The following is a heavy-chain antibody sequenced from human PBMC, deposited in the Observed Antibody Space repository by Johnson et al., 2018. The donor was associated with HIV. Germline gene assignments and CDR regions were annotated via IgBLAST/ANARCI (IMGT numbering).Heavy chain of an antibody. Sequence: EVQLVESGGGLIQPGGPLRPSCAASGFTFNSYAMICVRQCPGKGLEWVTAISGSGCCTYYAAYVMGRFTTSIDNSRNTLYLQMKSLRAEDTAVYYCTKDLGITVAGRGGLDAFDIWGQGTMVTVSS. CDR1: GFTFNSYA. CDR3: TKDLGITVAGRGGLDAFDI. CDR2: ISGSGCCT. D-gene: IGHD6-19*01. V-gene: IGHV3-23*04. J-gene: IGHJ3*02.